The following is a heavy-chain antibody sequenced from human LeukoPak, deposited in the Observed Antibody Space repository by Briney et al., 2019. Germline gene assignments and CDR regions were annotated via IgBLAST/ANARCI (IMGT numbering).Heavy chain of an antibody. CDR3: ARERAFYYFDY. CDR2: VVGNGGTT. CDR1: GFTFTTYT. Sequence: PGGSLRLSCAASGFTFTTYTIHWVRQAPGKGLEYASAVVGNGGTTYYANSKGRFTISRDNSKNTVYLQMGSLRAEDTAVYYCARERAFYYFDYWGQGALVTVSS. V-gene: IGHV3-64*01. J-gene: IGHJ4*02.